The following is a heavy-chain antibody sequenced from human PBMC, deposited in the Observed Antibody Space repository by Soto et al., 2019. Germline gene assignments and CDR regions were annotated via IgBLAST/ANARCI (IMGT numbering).Heavy chain of an antibody. D-gene: IGHD3-10*01. V-gene: IGHV1-69*13. CDR3: ARGVTMVRGVDYYYGMDV. CDR2: IIPIFGTA. Sequence: SVKVSCKASGGTFSSYAISWVRQAPGQGLEWMGGIIPIFGTANYAQKFQGRVTITADESTSTAYMELSSLRSEDTAVYYCARGVTMVRGVDYYYGMDVWGQGTTVTVSS. CDR1: GGTFSSYA. J-gene: IGHJ6*02.